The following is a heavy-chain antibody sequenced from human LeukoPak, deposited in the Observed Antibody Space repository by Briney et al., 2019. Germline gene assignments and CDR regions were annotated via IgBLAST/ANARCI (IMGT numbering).Heavy chain of an antibody. CDR1: GFTFSSYG. J-gene: IGHJ4*02. CDR2: IRYDGSNK. V-gene: IGHV3-30*02. CDR3: AKGRERVLPYFDRSKYYFDS. D-gene: IGHD3-9*01. Sequence: PGGSLRLSCAASGFTFSSYGMHWVRQAPGKGLEWVTFIRYDGSNKYYADSVKGRFTISRDNSKNTLYLQMNSLRAEDTAVYYCAKGRERVLPYFDRSKYYFDSWGQGTLVTVSS.